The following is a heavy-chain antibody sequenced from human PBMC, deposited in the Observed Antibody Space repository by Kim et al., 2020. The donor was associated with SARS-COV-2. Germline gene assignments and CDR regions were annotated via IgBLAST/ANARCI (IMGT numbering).Heavy chain of an antibody. D-gene: IGHD2-15*01. Sequence: GGSLRLSCASGFTFSSYGMHWVRQAPGKGLEWVAVISYDGSNKYYADSVKGRFTISRDNSKNTLYLQMNSLRAEDTAVYYCARDYGGGSFPRYYYYGMDVWGQGTTVTVSS. V-gene: IGHV3-33*05. CDR3: ARDYGGGSFPRYYYYGMDV. CDR2: ISYDGSNK. J-gene: IGHJ6*02. CDR1: GFTFSSYG.